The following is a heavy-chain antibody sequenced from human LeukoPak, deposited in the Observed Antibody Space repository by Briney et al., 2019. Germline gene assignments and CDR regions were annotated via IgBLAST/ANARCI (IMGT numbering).Heavy chain of an antibody. CDR2: IYHSGST. CDR1: GGSISSSSYY. CDR3: ARVYYSSSYDYWYFDL. D-gene: IGHD6-13*01. V-gene: IGHV4-39*07. J-gene: IGHJ2*01. Sequence: SETLSLTCTVSGGSISSSSYYWGWIRQPPGKGLEWIGSIYHSGSTYYNPSLKSRVTISVDTSKNQFSLKLSSVTAADTAVYYCARVYYSSSYDYWYFDLWGRGTLVTVSS.